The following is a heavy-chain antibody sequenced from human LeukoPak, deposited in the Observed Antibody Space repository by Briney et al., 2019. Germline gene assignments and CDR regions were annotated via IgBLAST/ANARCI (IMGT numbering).Heavy chain of an antibody. CDR2: INPNSGGT. V-gene: IGHV1-2*02. CDR3: ARGGDIVVVPAAPDY. Sequence: ASVKVSCKASGYTFTGYYMHWVRQAPGQGLEWMGWINPNSGGTNYAQKFQGRVTMTRDTSISTAYMELSRLRSDDPAVYYCARGGDIVVVPAAPDYWGQGTLVTVSS. J-gene: IGHJ4*02. CDR1: GYTFTGYY. D-gene: IGHD2-2*01.